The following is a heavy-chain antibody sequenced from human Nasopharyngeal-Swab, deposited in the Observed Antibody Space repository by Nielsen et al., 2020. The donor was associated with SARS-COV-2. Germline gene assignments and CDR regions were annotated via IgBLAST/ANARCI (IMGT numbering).Heavy chain of an antibody. CDR3: AKGSSWEAYNWFDP. D-gene: IGHD1-26*01. CDR1: GFTFDDYA. J-gene: IGHJ5*02. V-gene: IGHV3-9*01. CDR2: ISWNSGSI. Sequence: GGSLRLSCAASGFTFDDYAMHWVRQAPGKGLEWVSGISWNSGSIGYADSVKGRFTISRDNAKNSLYLQMNSLRAEDTALYYCAKGSSWEAYNWFDPWGQGTPVTVSS.